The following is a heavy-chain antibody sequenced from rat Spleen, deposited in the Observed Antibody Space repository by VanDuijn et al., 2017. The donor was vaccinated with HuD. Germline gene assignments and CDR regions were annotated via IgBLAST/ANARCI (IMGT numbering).Heavy chain of an antibody. CDR3: ARQLDY. CDR2: IIYDGTRT. Sequence: EVQLVESGGGLVQPGGSLKLSCAASGFSFSDYNMAWVRQAPKKGLEWVATIIYDGTRTFYRDSVKGRFTISRDNAKSTLYLQMDSLRSEDTATYYCARQLDYWGQGVMVTVSS. CDR1: GFSFSDYN. J-gene: IGHJ2*01. V-gene: IGHV5-7*01.